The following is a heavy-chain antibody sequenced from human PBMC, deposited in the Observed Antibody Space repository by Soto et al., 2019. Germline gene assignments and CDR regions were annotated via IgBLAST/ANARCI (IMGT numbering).Heavy chain of an antibody. CDR1: GFSFSNYG. Sequence: GGSLRLSCAASGFSFSNYGMSWFRQAPGKGLEWVATIRGSAATANHADSVKGRFAVSRDNSKNTLYLQMDTLRVEDTAVYYCAKHLWYGESVFDPWGQGTLVTVSS. CDR2: IRGSAATA. CDR3: AKHLWYGESVFDP. D-gene: IGHD3-10*01. J-gene: IGHJ5*02. V-gene: IGHV3-23*01.